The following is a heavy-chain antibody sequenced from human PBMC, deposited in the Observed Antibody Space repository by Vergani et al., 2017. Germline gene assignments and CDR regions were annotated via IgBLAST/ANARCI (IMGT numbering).Heavy chain of an antibody. D-gene: IGHD3-3*01. V-gene: IGHV3-23*01. CDR3: ASGPYDFWSGYYT. J-gene: IGHJ5*02. CDR2: ISGSGGST. Sequence: EVQLLESGGVLVQPGGSLRLSCAASGFTFSSYAMSWVRQAPGKGLEWVSAISGSGGSTYYADSVKGRFTISRDNSKNTLYLQMNSLRAEDTAVYYCASGPYDFWSGYYTWGQGTLVTVSS. CDR1: GFTFSSYA.